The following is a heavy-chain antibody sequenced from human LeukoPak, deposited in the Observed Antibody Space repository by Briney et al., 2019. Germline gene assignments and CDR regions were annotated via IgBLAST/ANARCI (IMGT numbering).Heavy chain of an antibody. J-gene: IGHJ3*01. D-gene: IGHD2-15*01. CDR3: TRGGGHCGGGGCRSFDAFDF. V-gene: IGHV3-11*06. Sequence: SGGSLRLSCAASGFTFSDYYMSWIRQAPGKGLEWVSYISSSSSYTNYADSVKGRFTISRDNAKNSLYLQMNSLRVDDTGAYYCTRGGGHCGGGGCRSFDAFDFWGQGTLVSVSS. CDR1: GFTFSDYY. CDR2: ISSSSSYT.